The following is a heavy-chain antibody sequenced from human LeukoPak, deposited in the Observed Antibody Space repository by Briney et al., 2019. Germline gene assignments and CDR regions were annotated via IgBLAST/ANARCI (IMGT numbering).Heavy chain of an antibody. J-gene: IGHJ3*02. CDR3: AREYYDILTGYDAFDI. D-gene: IGHD3-9*01. CDR1: GFTVGSNY. V-gene: IGHV3-53*01. Sequence: GGSLRLSCAASGFTVGSNYMSWVRQAPGKGLEWVSVIYSGGSTYYADSVKGRFTISRDNSKNTLYLQMNSLRAEDTAVYYCAREYYDILTGYDAFDIWGQGTMVTVSS. CDR2: IYSGGST.